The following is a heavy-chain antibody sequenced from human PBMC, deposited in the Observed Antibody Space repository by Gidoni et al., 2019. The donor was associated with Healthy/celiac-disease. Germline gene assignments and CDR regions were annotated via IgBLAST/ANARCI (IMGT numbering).Heavy chain of an antibody. D-gene: IGHD5-18*01. Sequence: QVQLVESGGGVVQPGRSLRLSCAASGFTFSSYGMHWVRQAPGKGLEWVAVISYDGSNKYYADSVKGRFTISRDNSKNTLYLQMNSLRAEDTAVYYCAGGLLVDYWGQGTLVTVSS. CDR2: ISYDGSNK. J-gene: IGHJ4*02. CDR3: AGGLLVDY. CDR1: GFTFSSYG. V-gene: IGHV3-30*03.